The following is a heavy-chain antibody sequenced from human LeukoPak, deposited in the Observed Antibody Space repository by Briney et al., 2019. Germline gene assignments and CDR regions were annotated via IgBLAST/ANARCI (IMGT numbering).Heavy chain of an antibody. Sequence: PGGSLRLXCAASGFTFSSYAMSWVRQAPGKGLEWVSAISGSGGSTYYADSVKGRFTISRDNSKNTLYLQMNSLRAEDTAVYYCAKDRITMIVVVITEYYFDYWGQGTLVTVSS. CDR3: AKDRITMIVVVITEYYFDY. V-gene: IGHV3-23*01. J-gene: IGHJ4*02. CDR1: GFTFSSYA. CDR2: ISGSGGST. D-gene: IGHD3-22*01.